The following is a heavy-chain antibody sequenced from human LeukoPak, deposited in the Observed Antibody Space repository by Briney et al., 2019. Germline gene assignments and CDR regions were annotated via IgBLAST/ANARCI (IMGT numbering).Heavy chain of an antibody. D-gene: IGHD3-10*01. CDR3: AKDTRALLWFGETNDAFDI. CDR2: IKQDGSEK. J-gene: IGHJ3*02. V-gene: IGHV3-7*03. CDR1: GFTFSSYW. Sequence: GGSLRLSCAASGFTFSSYWMSWVRQAPGKGLEWVANIKQDGSEKYYVDSVKSRFTISRDNSKNTLYLQMNSLRAEDTAVYYCAKDTRALLWFGETNDAFDIWGQGTMVTVSS.